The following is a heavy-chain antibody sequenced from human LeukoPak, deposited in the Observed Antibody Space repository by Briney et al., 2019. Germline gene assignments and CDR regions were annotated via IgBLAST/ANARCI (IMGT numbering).Heavy chain of an antibody. CDR1: GFTFSSYA. CDR2: ISGSGDST. CDR3: AKWAVAGYAFFDY. V-gene: IGHV3-23*01. D-gene: IGHD6-19*01. Sequence: PGGSLILSCAASGFTFSSYAMSWVRHAPGKGLEGVSAISGSGDSTYYADSVKGRFTISRDNSKNTLYLQVNNLRAEDTAVYYCAKWAVAGYAFFDYWGQGTLVTVSS. J-gene: IGHJ4*02.